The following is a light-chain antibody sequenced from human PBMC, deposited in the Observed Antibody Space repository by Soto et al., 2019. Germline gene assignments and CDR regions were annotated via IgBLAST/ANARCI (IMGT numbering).Light chain of an antibody. CDR2: EVF. J-gene: IGLJ2*01. Sequence: QSALTQPASVSGSRGQSITISCTGTSSDIGGYDYVSWYQQHPGKAPKLMIYEVFRRPSGISDRFSGSKSGNTASLTISGLQAEDEADSYCCSYTTTSTFVFGGGTKVTVL. V-gene: IGLV2-14*03. CDR3: CSYTTTSTFV. CDR1: SSDIGGYDY.